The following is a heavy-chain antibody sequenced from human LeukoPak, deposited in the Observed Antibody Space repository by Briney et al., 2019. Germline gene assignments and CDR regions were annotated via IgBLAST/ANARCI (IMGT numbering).Heavy chain of an antibody. D-gene: IGHD3-22*01. CDR1: GFTVSNNY. Sequence: GGSLRLSCAASGFTVSNNYMSWVRQAPGKGLEWVSVIYSGGNTYYADSVKGRFTTSRDNSKNTLYLQMNSLRAEDTAVYYCARKSVRDSSGYSPFDYWGQGTLVTVSS. CDR3: ARKSVRDSSGYSPFDY. J-gene: IGHJ4*02. CDR2: IYSGGNT. V-gene: IGHV3-66*01.